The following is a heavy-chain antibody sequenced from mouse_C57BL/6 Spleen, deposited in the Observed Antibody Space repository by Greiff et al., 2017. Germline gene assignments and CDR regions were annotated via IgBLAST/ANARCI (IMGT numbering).Heavy chain of an antibody. J-gene: IGHJ2*01. CDR2: INYDGSST. CDR1: GFTFSDYY. D-gene: IGHD1-1*01. CDR3: ARDRGTVVIDY. V-gene: IGHV5-16*01. Sequence: EVKLMASEGGLVQPGSSMKLSCTASGFTFSDYYMAWVRQVPEKGLEWVANINYDGSSTYYLVSLKSRFIISRDNAKHILYLQMSSLKSEDTATYYCARDRGTVVIDYWGQGTTLTVSS.